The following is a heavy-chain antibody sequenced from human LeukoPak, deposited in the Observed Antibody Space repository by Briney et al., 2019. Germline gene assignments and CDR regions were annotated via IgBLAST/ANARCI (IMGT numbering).Heavy chain of an antibody. D-gene: IGHD3-9*01. Sequence: PSQTLSLTCSVSGGSISSRNYYWSWIRQPAGKGLEWIGRIYTSGSTNYNPSLKSRVTISVDTSKNQFSLKLSSVTAADTAVYYCARDPPKGILTGYAFDIWGQGTMVTVSS. CDR3: ARDPPKGILTGYAFDI. V-gene: IGHV4-61*02. J-gene: IGHJ3*02. CDR2: IYTSGST. CDR1: GGSISSRNYY.